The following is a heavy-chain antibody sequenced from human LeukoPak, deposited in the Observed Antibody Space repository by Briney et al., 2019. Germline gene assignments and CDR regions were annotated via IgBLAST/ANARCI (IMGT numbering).Heavy chain of an antibody. CDR1: GFTFDDYA. Sequence: PGGSLRLSCAASGFTFDDYAMHWVRQAPGKGLEWVSGISWNSGSIGYADSVKGRFTTSRDNAKNSLYLQMNSLRAEDMALYYCASQKLGYCSGGSCYGDAFDIWGQGTMVTVSS. V-gene: IGHV3-9*03. CDR2: ISWNSGSI. J-gene: IGHJ3*02. D-gene: IGHD2-15*01. CDR3: ASQKLGYCSGGSCYGDAFDI.